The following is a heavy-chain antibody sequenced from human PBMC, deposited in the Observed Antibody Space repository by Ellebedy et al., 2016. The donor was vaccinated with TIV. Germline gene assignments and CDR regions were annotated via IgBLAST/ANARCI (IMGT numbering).Heavy chain of an antibody. CDR1: GFTFGYYS. D-gene: IGHD6-13*01. CDR3: ARGSSSRGYFDS. V-gene: IGHV3-30-3*01. J-gene: IGHJ4*02. CDR2: ISHDGSNK. Sequence: GESLKISCAASGFTFGYYSMHWVRQAPGKGLEWVAVISHDGSNKYHAESVKGRFTISRDDSKNTLYLQMNTLRTEDTALYFCARGSSSRGYFDSWGQGTLVTVSS.